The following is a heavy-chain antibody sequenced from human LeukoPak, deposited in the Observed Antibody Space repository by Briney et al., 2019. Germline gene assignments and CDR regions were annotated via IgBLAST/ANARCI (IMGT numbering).Heavy chain of an antibody. Sequence: GASVKVSCKASGYTFTGYYMHWVRQAPGQGLEWMGWINPNSGGTNYAQKFQGRVTMTRDTSISTAYMELCRLRSDDTAVYYCARDSTGTFYFDYWGQGTLVTVSS. D-gene: IGHD1-1*01. CDR2: INPNSGGT. V-gene: IGHV1-2*02. J-gene: IGHJ4*02. CDR1: GYTFTGYY. CDR3: ARDSTGTFYFDY.